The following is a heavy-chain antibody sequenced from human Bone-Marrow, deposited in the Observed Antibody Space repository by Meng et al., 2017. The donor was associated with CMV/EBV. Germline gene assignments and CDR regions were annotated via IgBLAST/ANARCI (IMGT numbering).Heavy chain of an antibody. CDR1: GFTFSSYE. CDR2: ISSSGSTI. J-gene: IGHJ6*02. D-gene: IGHD4-17*01. V-gene: IGHV3-48*03. CDR3: AKSGGHDYAYHGMDV. Sequence: GESLKISCAASGFTFSSYEMNWVRQAPGKGLEWVSYISSSGSTIYYADSVKGRFTISRDNAKNSLYLQMNSLRVEDTALYYCAKSGGHDYAYHGMDVWGQGTTVTVSS.